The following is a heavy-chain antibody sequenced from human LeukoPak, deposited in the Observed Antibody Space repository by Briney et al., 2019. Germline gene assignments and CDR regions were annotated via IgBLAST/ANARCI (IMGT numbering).Heavy chain of an antibody. CDR3: ARGGFYYDSSGRDDY. V-gene: IGHV4-61*02. CDR1: GGSISSGSYY. J-gene: IGHJ4*02. Sequence: PSETLSLTCTVSGGSISSGSYYWSWIRQPAGKGLEWIVRIYTSGSTNYNPSLKSRVTISVDTSKNQFSLKLSSVTAADTAVYYCARGGFYYDSSGRDDYWGQGTLVTVSS. CDR2: IYTSGST. D-gene: IGHD3-22*01.